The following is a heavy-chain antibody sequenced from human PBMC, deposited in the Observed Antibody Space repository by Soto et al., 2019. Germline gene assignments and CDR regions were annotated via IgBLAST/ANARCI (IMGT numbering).Heavy chain of an antibody. CDR1: GGSISSYY. Sequence: SETLSLTCTVSGGSISSYYWSWIRQPPGKGLEWIGYIYYSGSTNYNPSLKSRVTISVDTSKNQFSLKLSSVTAADTAVYYCARPHYGDYFLAFDIWGQGTMVTVSS. CDR2: IYYSGST. D-gene: IGHD4-17*01. V-gene: IGHV4-59*08. J-gene: IGHJ3*02. CDR3: ARPHYGDYFLAFDI.